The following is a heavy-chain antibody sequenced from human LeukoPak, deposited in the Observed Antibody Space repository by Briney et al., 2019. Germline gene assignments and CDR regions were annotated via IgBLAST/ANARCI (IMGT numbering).Heavy chain of an antibody. V-gene: IGHV1-18*01. CDR1: GYTFTSYG. CDR2: ISAYNGNT. D-gene: IGHD3-10*01. J-gene: IGHJ5*02. CDR3: ARDRGGSGSYYMSWFDP. Sequence: GASVKVSCKASGYTFTSYGISWVRQAPGQGLEWMGWISAYNGNTNYAQKLQGRVTMTTDTSTSTAYTELRSLRSDDTAVYYCARDRGGSGSYYMSWFDPWGQGTLATVSS.